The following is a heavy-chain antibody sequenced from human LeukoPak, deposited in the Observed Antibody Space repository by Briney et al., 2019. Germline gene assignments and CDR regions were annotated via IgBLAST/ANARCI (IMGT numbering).Heavy chain of an antibody. CDR1: GGTFSSYA. CDR3: ASEAYCGGDCYSFADY. J-gene: IGHJ4*02. V-gene: IGHV1-69*04. Sequence: ASVKVSCKASGGTFSSYAISWVRQAPGQGLEWMGRIIPILGIANYAQKFQGRVTITADKSTSTAYMELSSLRSEDTAVYYCASEAYCGGDCYSFADYWGQGTLVTVSS. CDR2: IIPILGIA. D-gene: IGHD2-21*02.